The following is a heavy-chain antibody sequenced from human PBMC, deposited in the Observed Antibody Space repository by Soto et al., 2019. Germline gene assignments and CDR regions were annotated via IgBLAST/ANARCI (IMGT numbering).Heavy chain of an antibody. CDR2: IYPGDSDT. D-gene: IGHD3-3*01. CDR1: GYSFTSYW. V-gene: IGHV5-51*01. Sequence: PGESVNISCKGSGYSFTSYWIGWVRQMPGKGLEWMGIIYPGDSDTRYSPSFQGQVTISADKSISTAYLQWSSLKASDTAMYYCARHGGSGSTNPEGYYYYYGIDVWGQGTTVTVSS. CDR3: ARHGGSGSTNPEGYYYYYGIDV. J-gene: IGHJ6*02.